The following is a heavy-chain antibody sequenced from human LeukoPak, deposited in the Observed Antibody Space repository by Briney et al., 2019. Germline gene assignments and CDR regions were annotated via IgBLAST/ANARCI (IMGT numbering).Heavy chain of an antibody. CDR1: GYTFTSYA. D-gene: IGHD3-10*01. J-gene: IGHJ3*02. CDR3: ARGTGGSYYVHAFDI. V-gene: IGHV1-3*01. CDR2: INAGNGNT. Sequence: AASVKVSCKASGYTFTSYAMHWVRQAPGQRLEWMGWINAGNGNTKYSQKFQGRVTITRDTSASTAYVELSSLRSEDTAVYYCARGTGGSYYVHAFDIWGQGTMVTVSS.